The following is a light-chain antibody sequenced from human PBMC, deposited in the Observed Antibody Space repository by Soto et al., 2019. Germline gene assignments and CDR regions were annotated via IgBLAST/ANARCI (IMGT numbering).Light chain of an antibody. J-gene: IGKJ5*01. CDR2: DAS. V-gene: IGKV3-11*01. CDR3: QQRSSWPIT. Sequence: EIVLTQSPATLSLSPGERATLSCRASQSVSNFLAWYLQRPGQAPRLLIFDASKRAAGVPARFSGSGSGTDFTLTISILEPEDFAVYYCQQRSSWPITFGQGTRLAIK. CDR1: QSVSNF.